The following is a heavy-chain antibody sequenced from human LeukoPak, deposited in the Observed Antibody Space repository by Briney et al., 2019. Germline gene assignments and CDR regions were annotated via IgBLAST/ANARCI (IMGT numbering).Heavy chain of an antibody. V-gene: IGHV4-39*01. D-gene: IGHD3-9*01. Sequence: PSETLSLTCTVSGGSISSSDKDWGWIRQPPGKGLEWIGSIYYSGSTYYNPSLKSRVTISFDTSKNRFSLKLSSVTAADTAVYYCARHWVSTDIDGLFYTKNWGEGTMVTVSS. CDR2: IYYSGST. CDR3: ARHWVSTDIDGLFYTKN. J-gene: IGHJ4*02. CDR1: GGSISSSDKD.